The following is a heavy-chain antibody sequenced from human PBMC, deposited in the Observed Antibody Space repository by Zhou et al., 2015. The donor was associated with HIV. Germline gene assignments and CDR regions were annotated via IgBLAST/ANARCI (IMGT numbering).Heavy chain of an antibody. V-gene: IGHV1-69*01. CDR2: IVPVLGTT. CDR1: GGAFSDYS. Sequence: QVQLVQSGAEVKKPGSSVTVSCKASGGAFSDYSITWLRQAPGQGPEWMGAIVPVLGTTNYAQKFQGRVTITADESTRTAYMELNSLKSEDTAVYYCARAESIAVAAPYWYFDLVGPWHPGHCLL. J-gene: IGHJ2*01. CDR3: ARAESIAVAAPYWYFDL. D-gene: IGHD6-19*01.